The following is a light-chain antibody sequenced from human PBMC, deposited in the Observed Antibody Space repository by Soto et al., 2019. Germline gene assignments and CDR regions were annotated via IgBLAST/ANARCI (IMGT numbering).Light chain of an antibody. Sequence: QSFLTQPASVSGSPGQSITISCTGTSSDVGGYNYVSWYQQHPGKAPKLMIYDVSNRPSGVSNRFSGSKSGNTASLTISGLQAEDEADYYCSSYTSSSSLLYVFGTGTKVTVL. CDR3: SSYTSSSSLLYV. CDR2: DVS. CDR1: SSDVGGYNY. V-gene: IGLV2-14*01. J-gene: IGLJ1*01.